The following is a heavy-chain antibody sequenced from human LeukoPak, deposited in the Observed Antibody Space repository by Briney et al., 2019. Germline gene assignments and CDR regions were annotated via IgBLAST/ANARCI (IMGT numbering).Heavy chain of an antibody. J-gene: IGHJ4*02. CDR3: VKDRTGTYTLDY. Sequence: GGSLRLSCAASGISFSSHGMHWVRQAPGKGLEWVAVIWYDGSNIYYADSVKGRFTISRDNSKNTLYLQMNSLRAEDTAVYYCVKDRTGTYTLDYWGQGTLVTVSS. D-gene: IGHD3-10*01. V-gene: IGHV3-33*03. CDR2: IWYDGSNI. CDR1: GISFSSHG.